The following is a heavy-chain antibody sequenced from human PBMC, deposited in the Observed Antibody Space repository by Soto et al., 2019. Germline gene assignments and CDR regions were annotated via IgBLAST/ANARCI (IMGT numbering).Heavy chain of an antibody. Sequence: PSETLSLTCTVSGGTISSRGYYRSWIRQHPGKGLEWIGYIYYSGSTYYNPSLKSRVTISVDTSKNQFSLKLSSVTAADTAVYYCARGGRSLVHLGELSSSDDAFDIWGEGTMVTVSS. J-gene: IGHJ3*02. CDR2: IYYSGST. D-gene: IGHD3-16*02. CDR3: ARGGRSLVHLGELSSSDDAFDI. V-gene: IGHV4-31*03. CDR1: GGTISSRGYY.